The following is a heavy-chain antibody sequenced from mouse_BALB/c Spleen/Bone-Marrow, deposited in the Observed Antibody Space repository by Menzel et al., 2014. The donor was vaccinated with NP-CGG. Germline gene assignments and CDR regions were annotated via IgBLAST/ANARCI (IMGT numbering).Heavy chain of an antibody. CDR1: GFTFSNYW. CDR3: TTGFAY. Sequence: EVMLVESGRGLVQPGGSMKLSCVAFGFTFSNYWMNWVRQSPEKGLEWVAEIRLKSNNYATHYAESVKGRFTISRDDSKSSVYLQMNNLRAEDTGIYYCTTGFAYWGQGTLVTVSA. CDR2: IRLKSNNYAT. V-gene: IGHV6-6*02. J-gene: IGHJ3*01.